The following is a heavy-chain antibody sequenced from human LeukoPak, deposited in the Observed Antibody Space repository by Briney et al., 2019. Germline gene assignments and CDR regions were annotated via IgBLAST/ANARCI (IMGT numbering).Heavy chain of an antibody. J-gene: IGHJ4*02. CDR2: IYTSGST. CDR1: GGSISSGSYY. V-gene: IGHV4-61*02. D-gene: IGHD2-21*01. Sequence: PSETQSLTCTVSGGSISSGSYYWSWIRQPAGKGLEWIGRIYTSGSTNYNPSLKSRVTISVDTSKNQFSLKLSSVTAADTAVYYCARTTHKPSIVVGDPLFDYWGQGTLVTVSS. CDR3: ARTTHKPSIVVGDPLFDY.